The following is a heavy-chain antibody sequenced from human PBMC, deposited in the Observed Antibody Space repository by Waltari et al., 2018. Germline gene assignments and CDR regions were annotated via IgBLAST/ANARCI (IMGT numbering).Heavy chain of an antibody. J-gene: IGHJ4*02. Sequence: QVQLQESGPGLVKPSETLSLTCTVSGGSISSYYWSWIRQPPGKGLEWIGYIYYSGSTNYNPSLKSRVTISVDTSKNQFALKLSSVTAADTAVYYCASVYGDYAYYFDYWGQGTLVTVSS. CDR1: GGSISSYY. V-gene: IGHV4-59*01. CDR3: ASVYGDYAYYFDY. D-gene: IGHD4-17*01. CDR2: IYYSGST.